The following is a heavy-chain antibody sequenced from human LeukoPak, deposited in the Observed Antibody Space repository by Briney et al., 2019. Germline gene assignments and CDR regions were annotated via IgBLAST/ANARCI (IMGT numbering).Heavy chain of an antibody. CDR1: GGSISSSSYY. CDR2: IYYSGST. V-gene: IGHV4-39*01. D-gene: IGHD5-18*01. CDR3: ARVDTAMVRYIDY. J-gene: IGHJ4*02. Sequence: PSETLSLTCTVSGGSISSSSYYWGWIRQPPGKGLEWIGSIYYSGSTYYNPSLKSRVTISVDTSKNQFSLKLSSVTAADTAVYYCARVDTAMVRYIDYWGQGTLVTVSS.